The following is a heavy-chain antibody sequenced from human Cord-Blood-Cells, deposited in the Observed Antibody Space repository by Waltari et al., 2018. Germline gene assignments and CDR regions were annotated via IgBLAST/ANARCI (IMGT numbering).Heavy chain of an antibody. Sequence: SGAEAKKPGASVKVSCKASGYTFTSYYMHWVRQAPGQGLEWMGIINPSGGSTSYAQKFQGRVTMTRDTSTSTVYMELSSLRSEDTAVYYCARVNQPNYDSSGYYFDYWGQGTLVTVSS. D-gene: IGHD3-22*01. CDR1: GYTFTSYY. CDR3: ARVNQPNYDSSGYYFDY. CDR2: INPSGGST. V-gene: IGHV1-46*01. J-gene: IGHJ4*02.